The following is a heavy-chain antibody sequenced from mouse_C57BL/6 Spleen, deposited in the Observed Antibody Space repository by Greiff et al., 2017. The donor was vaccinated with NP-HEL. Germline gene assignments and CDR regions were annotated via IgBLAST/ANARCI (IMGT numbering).Heavy chain of an antibody. J-gene: IGHJ1*03. CDR2: ISSGGSYT. CDR3: ASGNYGSSNWYFDV. D-gene: IGHD1-1*01. Sequence: EVQGVESGGDLVKPGGSLKLSCAASGFTFSSYGMSWVRQTPDKRLEWVATISSGGSYTYYPDSVKGRFTISRDNAKNTLYLQLSILKSEDTAMYYCASGNYGSSNWYFDVWGTGTTVTVSS. CDR1: GFTFSSYG. V-gene: IGHV5-6*01.